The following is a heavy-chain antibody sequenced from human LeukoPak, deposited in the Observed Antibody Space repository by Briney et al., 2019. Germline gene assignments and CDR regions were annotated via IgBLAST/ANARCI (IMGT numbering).Heavy chain of an antibody. Sequence: QAGGSLRLSCAASGFTISSNYMNWVRQAPGKGLEWVSAISGSGGSTYYADSVKGRFTISRDNSKNTLYLQMNSLRAEDTAVYYCAKGRLLYYWGQGTLVTVSS. D-gene: IGHD6-6*01. CDR3: AKGRLLYY. J-gene: IGHJ4*02. V-gene: IGHV3-23*01. CDR1: GFTISSNY. CDR2: ISGSGGST.